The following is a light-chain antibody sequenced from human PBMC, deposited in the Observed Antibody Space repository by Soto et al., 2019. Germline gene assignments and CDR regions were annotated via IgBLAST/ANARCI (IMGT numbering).Light chain of an antibody. Sequence: DIQMTQSPSFLSASVGDRVTISCRASQAINTYLNWYQQKPGKAPKLLIYGTSDLQNGVPSRFSGGGSGTDFTLTISSLQPEDFATYYCQQSYSTLLINFCQGTRLEV. V-gene: IGKV1-39*01. J-gene: IGKJ5*01. CDR1: QAINTY. CDR2: GTS. CDR3: QQSYSTLLIN.